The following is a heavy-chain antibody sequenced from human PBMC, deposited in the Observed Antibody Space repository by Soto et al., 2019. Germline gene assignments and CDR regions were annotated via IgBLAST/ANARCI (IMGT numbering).Heavy chain of an antibody. CDR3: ASFSGATYGDHGGGINY. CDR1: GGSISGSSYY. Sequence: RSLTCTVSGGSISGSSYYWGWIRQPPGKGLECIGSVHYSGSTDYNPSLKSRVTISVDTSKNQFSLKLTSVTAADTAVYFCASFSGATYGDHGGGINYWGKGTLGPVSS. J-gene: IGHJ4*02. D-gene: IGHD4-17*01. V-gene: IGHV4-39*01. CDR2: VHYSGST.